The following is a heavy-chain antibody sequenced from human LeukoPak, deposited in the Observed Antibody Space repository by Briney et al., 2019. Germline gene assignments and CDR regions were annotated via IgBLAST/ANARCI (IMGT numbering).Heavy chain of an antibody. CDR2: ITLYSDTT. D-gene: IGHD2-2*01. CDR1: GGSISSGDHY. Sequence: PSQTLSLTCSVSGGSISSGDHYWTWIRQPPGGGLEWMGFITLYSDTTSYNPSLKSRLMISIDTSKNQFSLTLTSVTAADTAVHFCARGFGYDFADYWGQGILVTVSS. J-gene: IGHJ4*02. V-gene: IGHV4-30-4*01. CDR3: ARGFGYDFADY.